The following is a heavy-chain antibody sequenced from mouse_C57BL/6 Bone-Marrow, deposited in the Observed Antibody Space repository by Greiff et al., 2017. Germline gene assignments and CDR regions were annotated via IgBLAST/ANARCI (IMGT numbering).Heavy chain of an antibody. CDR2: IDPENGDT. CDR3: ATVGLTGPFAY. J-gene: IGHJ3*01. D-gene: IGHD4-1*01. V-gene: IGHV14-4*01. Sequence: VQLQQSGAELVRPGATVTLSCTASGFNIKDDYMHWVQQRPEQGLEWIGWIDPENGDTEYASKFQGKATITADTSSNTAYLQLSSLTSEDTAVYNCATVGLTGPFAYWGQGTLVTVSA. CDR1: GFNIKDDY.